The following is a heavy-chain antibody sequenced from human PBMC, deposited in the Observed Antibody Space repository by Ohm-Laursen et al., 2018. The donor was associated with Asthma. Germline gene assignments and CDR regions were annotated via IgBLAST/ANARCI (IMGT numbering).Heavy chain of an antibody. V-gene: IGHV3-72*01. J-gene: IGHJ3*01. Sequence: SLRLSCAAPGFTFSAHYMDWVRQAPGKGLGWVGRIRSKAQSYTTEYAASVKGRFTISRDDSKNSLYLQMNSLQTEDTALYYCARDLLNWDAAFDVWGQGTMVTVSS. CDR1: GFTFSAHY. CDR3: ARDLLNWDAAFDV. CDR2: IRSKAQSYTT. D-gene: IGHD1-26*01.